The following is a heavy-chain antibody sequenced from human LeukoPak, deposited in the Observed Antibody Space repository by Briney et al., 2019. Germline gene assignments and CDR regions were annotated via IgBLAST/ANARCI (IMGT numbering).Heavy chain of an antibody. CDR2: IYHSGST. J-gene: IGHJ2*01. Sequence: SETLSLTCTVSGGSITSGGYSWSWIRQPPGKGLEWIGYIYHSGSTYYNPSLKSRVTILVDRSKNQFSLKLSSVTAADTAVYYCARDPQRNWYFDLWGRGTLVTVSS. CDR3: ARDPQRNWYFDL. V-gene: IGHV4-30-2*01. CDR1: GGSITSGGYS.